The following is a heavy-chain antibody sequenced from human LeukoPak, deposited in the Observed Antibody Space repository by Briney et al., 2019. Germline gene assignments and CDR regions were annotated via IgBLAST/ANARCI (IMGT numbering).Heavy chain of an antibody. CDR2: IYSGGST. J-gene: IGHJ3*02. CDR3: ARDLWDYYDSNYAFDI. CDR1: GFTVSSNY. D-gene: IGHD3-22*01. Sequence: GGSLRLSCAASGFTVSSNYMSWVRQAPGKGLEWVSVIYSGGSTYYADSVKGRFTISRDNSKNTLYLRMNSLRAEDTAVYYCARDLWDYYDSNYAFDIWGQGTMVTVSS. V-gene: IGHV3-66*02.